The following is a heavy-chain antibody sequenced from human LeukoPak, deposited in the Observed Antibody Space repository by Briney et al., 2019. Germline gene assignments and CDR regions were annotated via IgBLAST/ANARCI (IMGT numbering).Heavy chain of an antibody. CDR1: GFTFSSYG. CDR2: ISYDGSNK. CDR3: ARSPHTAMAPLHYFDY. Sequence: PGGSLRLSCAASGFTFSSYGMHWVRQAPGKGLEWVAVISYDGSNKYYADSVKGRFTISRDNSKNTLYLQMNSLRAEDTAVYYCARSPHTAMAPLHYFDYWGQGTLVTVSS. J-gene: IGHJ4*02. V-gene: IGHV3-30*19. D-gene: IGHD5-18*01.